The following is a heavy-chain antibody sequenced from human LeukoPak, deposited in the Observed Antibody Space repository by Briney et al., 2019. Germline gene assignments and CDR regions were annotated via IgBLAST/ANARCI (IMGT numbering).Heavy chain of an antibody. D-gene: IGHD6-13*01. CDR1: GYTFTNYY. J-gene: IGHJ4*02. Sequence: ASVKVSCKASGYTFTNYYMHWVRQAPGQGLEWMGIINPSGGSTFYAQKFQGRVTMTRDTSTSTLYMELSSLRSEDSAVYYCARAYSGSIAAAGTADYWGQGTLVTVSS. CDR3: ARAYSGSIAAAGTADY. CDR2: INPSGGST. V-gene: IGHV1-46*01.